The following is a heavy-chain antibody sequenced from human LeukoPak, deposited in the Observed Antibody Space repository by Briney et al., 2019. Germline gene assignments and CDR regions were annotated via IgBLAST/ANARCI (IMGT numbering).Heavy chain of an antibody. Sequence: SETLSLTCAVYGGSFSGYYWSWIRQPPGKGLEWIGEINHSGSTNYNPSLKSRVTISVDTSKNQFSLKLSSVTAADTAVYYCARGGGYSSYPLYRGWGQGTLVTVSS. J-gene: IGHJ4*02. CDR3: ARGGGYSSYPLYRG. V-gene: IGHV4-34*01. CDR1: GGSFSGYY. CDR2: INHSGST. D-gene: IGHD5-12*01.